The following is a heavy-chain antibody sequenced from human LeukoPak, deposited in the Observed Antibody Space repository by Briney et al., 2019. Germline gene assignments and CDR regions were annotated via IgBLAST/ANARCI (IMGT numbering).Heavy chain of an antibody. J-gene: IGHJ3*02. D-gene: IGHD1-26*01. V-gene: IGHV3-13*01. Sequence: GGSLRLSCAASGFTFSSYDMHWVRQATGKGLEWVSAIGTAGDTYYPGSVKGRFTISRENAKNSLYLQMNSLRAGDTAVYYCARGPHGSGSYLDAFDIWGQGTMVTVSS. CDR1: GFTFSSYD. CDR3: ARGPHGSGSYLDAFDI. CDR2: IGTAGDT.